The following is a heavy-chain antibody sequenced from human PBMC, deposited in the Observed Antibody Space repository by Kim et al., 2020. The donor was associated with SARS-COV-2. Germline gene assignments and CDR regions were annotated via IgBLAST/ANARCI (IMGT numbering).Heavy chain of an antibody. CDR3: ARLRYDSSGYRRFWYFDL. D-gene: IGHD3-22*01. CDR1: GGSISSSSYY. Sequence: SETLSLTCTVSGGSISSSSYYWGWIRQPPGKGLEWIGSIYYSGSTYYNPSLKSRVTISVDTSKNQFSLKLSSVTAADTAVYYCARLRYDSSGYRRFWYFDLWGRGTLVTVSS. CDR2: IYYSGST. J-gene: IGHJ2*01. V-gene: IGHV4-39*01.